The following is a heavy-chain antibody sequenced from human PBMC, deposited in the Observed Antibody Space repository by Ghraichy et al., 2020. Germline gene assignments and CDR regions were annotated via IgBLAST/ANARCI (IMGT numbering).Heavy chain of an antibody. CDR2: ISSTSRTI. V-gene: IGHV3-48*02. D-gene: IGHD2-21*02. J-gene: IGHJ4*02. Sequence: GWSLRLSCAASGFTFSTYSMNWVRQAPGKGLEWISYISSTSRTIFYADSVKGRFTISRDNAKNSLYLQMNSLRDEDTAVYYCARDSLEGDSRYYFDYWGQGTLVTVSS. CDR1: GFTFSTYS. CDR3: ARDSLEGDSRYYFDY.